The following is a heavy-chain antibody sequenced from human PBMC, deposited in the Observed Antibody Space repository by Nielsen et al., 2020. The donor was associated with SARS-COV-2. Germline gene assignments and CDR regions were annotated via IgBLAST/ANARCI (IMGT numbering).Heavy chain of an antibody. CDR2: ISWNSGSI. J-gene: IGHJ6*02. CDR1: GGSFSGYY. V-gene: IGHV3-9*01. Sequence: LSLTCAVYGGSFSGYYWSWIRQPPGKGLEWVSGISWNSGSIGYADSVKGRFTISRDNAKNSLYLQMNSLRAEDTALYYCAKDIRYCSGGSCYGYYYYGMDVWGQGTTVTVSS. CDR3: AKDIRYCSGGSCYGYYYYGMDV. D-gene: IGHD2-15*01.